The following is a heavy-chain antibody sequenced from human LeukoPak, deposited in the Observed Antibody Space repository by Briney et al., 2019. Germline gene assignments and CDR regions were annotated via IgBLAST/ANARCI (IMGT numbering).Heavy chain of an antibody. V-gene: IGHV3-30-3*01. CDR1: GFTFSSYA. Sequence: GGSLRLSCAASGFTFSSYAMHWVRQAPGKGLEWVAVISYDVNTKYYADSVKGRFTISRDNSQNTVYLQMNSLRPEDTAVYCCASLSGWLNSVFDYWGQGTLVTVSS. CDR2: ISYDVNTK. J-gene: IGHJ4*02. D-gene: IGHD6-19*01. CDR3: ASLSGWLNSVFDY.